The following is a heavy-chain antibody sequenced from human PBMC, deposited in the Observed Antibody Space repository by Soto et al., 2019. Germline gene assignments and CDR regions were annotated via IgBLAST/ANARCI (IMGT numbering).Heavy chain of an antibody. V-gene: IGHV3-53*04. CDR2: IYSGGST. J-gene: IGHJ2*01. Sequence: GGSLRLSCAASGFTVSSNYMSWVRQAPGKGLEWVSVIYSGGSTYYADSVKGRFTISRHNSKNTLYLQMNSLRAEDTAVYYCARVRTVPAAIGWYFDLWGRGTLVTVSS. D-gene: IGHD2-2*01. CDR1: GFTVSSNY. CDR3: ARVRTVPAAIGWYFDL.